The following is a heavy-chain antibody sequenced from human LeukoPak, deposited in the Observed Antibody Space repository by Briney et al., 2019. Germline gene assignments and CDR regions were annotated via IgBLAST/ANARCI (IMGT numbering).Heavy chain of an antibody. V-gene: IGHV4-61*02. J-gene: IGHJ4*02. Sequence: PSETLSLTCTVSGGSISSGSYHWSWIRQPAGKGLEWIGRIYTSGSTNYNPSLKSRVTMSVDTSKNQFSLKLSSVTAADTAVYYCARDVWELTFDYWGQGTLVTVSS. CDR2: IYTSGST. CDR3: ARDVWELTFDY. CDR1: GGSISSGSYH. D-gene: IGHD1-26*01.